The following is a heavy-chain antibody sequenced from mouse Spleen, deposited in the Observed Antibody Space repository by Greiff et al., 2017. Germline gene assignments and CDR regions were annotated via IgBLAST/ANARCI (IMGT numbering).Heavy chain of an antibody. CDR1: GFTFSDYY. CDR3: AREGGGDWFAY. V-gene: IGHV5-16*01. CDR2: INYDGSST. Sequence: EVKLMESEGGLVQPGSSMKLSCTASGFTFSDYYMAWVRQVPEKGLEWVANINYDGSSTYYLDSLKSRFIISRDNAKNILYLQMSSLKSEDTATYYCAREGGGDWFAYWGQGTLVTVSA. J-gene: IGHJ3*01.